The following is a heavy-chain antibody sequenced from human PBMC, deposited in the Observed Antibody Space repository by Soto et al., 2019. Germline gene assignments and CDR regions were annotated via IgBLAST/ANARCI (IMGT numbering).Heavy chain of an antibody. CDR3: AKFFYTGVSSYGPFDY. CDR1: GYTFTSYA. CDR2: INAGNGNT. D-gene: IGHD2-8*02. V-gene: IGHV1-3*01. Sequence: ASVKVSCKASGYTFTSYAMHWVRQAPGQRLEWMGWINAGNGNTKYSQKFQGRVTITRDTSASTAYMELSSLRAEDTAVYFCAKFFYTGVSSYGPFDYWGQGTLVTVSS. J-gene: IGHJ4*02.